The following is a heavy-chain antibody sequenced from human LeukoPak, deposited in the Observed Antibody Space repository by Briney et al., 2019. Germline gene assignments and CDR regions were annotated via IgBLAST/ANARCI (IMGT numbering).Heavy chain of an antibody. Sequence: GGSLRLSCAASGVTFSSYSMNWVRQAPGKGLEWASSISSRSTYIYYADSVKGRFTISRDNAKNSLYLQMNSLRAEDTAVYFCAKSTRAVMAMMDVWGKGTTVTISS. J-gene: IGHJ6*04. CDR3: AKSTRAVMAMMDV. CDR2: ISSRSTYI. CDR1: GVTFSSYS. D-gene: IGHD3-16*01. V-gene: IGHV3-21*01.